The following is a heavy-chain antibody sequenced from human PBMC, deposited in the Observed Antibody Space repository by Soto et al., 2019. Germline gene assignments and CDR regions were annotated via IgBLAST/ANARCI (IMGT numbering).Heavy chain of an antibody. CDR3: ARDNGSSGYAYNWFDP. V-gene: IGHV1-69*13. CDR1: GGTFSSYA. CDR2: IIPIFGTA. J-gene: IGHJ5*02. D-gene: IGHD3-22*01. Sequence: SVKVSCKASGGTFSSYAISWVRQAPGQGLEWMGGIIPIFGTANYAQKFQGRVTITADESTSTAYMELSSLRSEDTAVYYCARDNGSSGYAYNWFDPWGQGTLVTVSS.